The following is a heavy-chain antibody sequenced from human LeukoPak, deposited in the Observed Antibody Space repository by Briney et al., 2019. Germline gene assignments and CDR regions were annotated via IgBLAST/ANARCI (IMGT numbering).Heavy chain of an antibody. CDR1: RYTFTSYD. Sequence: LRASVKVSCKASRYTFTSYDINWVRQATGQGLEWMGWMNPNSGNTGYAQKFQGRVTITRNTSISTAYMELSSLRSEDTAVYYCARGSADWYYDFWSGYYNGNYYYYMDVWGKGTTVTVSS. J-gene: IGHJ6*03. V-gene: IGHV1-8*03. CDR3: ARGSADWYYDFWSGYYNGNYYYYMDV. CDR2: MNPNSGNT. D-gene: IGHD3-3*01.